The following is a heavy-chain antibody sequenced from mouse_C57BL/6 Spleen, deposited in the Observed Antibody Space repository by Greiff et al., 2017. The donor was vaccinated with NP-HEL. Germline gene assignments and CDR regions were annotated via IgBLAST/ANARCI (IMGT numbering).Heavy chain of an antibody. CDR1: GYTFTSYW. CDR2: IDPSDSYT. V-gene: IGHV1-59*01. Sequence: VQLQQSGAELVRPGTSVKLSCKASGYTFTSYWMHWVKQRPGQGLEWIGVIDPSDSYTNYNQKFKGKATLTVDTSSSTAYMQLSSLTSEDSAVYYCASGYGYDGYWGQGTTLTVSS. J-gene: IGHJ2*01. CDR3: ASGYGYDGY. D-gene: IGHD2-2*01.